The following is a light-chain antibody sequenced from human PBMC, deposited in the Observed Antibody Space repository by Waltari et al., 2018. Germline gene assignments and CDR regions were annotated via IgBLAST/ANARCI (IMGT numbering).Light chain of an antibody. V-gene: IGLV2-14*03. Sequence: QSALTQPASMSGSPGQSITISCTGTSSDVDGFNFVSWYQQYPGKAPKLIIYDVANRPSGGSHRFSGSRSGNTAPLNISGLQAEDEADYYCSSYTSGNTRFGGGTKLTVL. J-gene: IGLJ2*01. CDR2: DVA. CDR1: SSDVDGFNF. CDR3: SSYTSGNTR.